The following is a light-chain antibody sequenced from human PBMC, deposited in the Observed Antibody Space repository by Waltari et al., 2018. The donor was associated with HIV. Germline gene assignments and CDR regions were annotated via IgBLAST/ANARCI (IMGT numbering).Light chain of an antibody. V-gene: IGLV1-51*01. CDR1: SSNIGNNY. J-gene: IGLJ2*01. Sequence: QSALTQPPSVSAAPGQKVTISCSGRSSNIGNNYVSWYQQVPGTAPKLLIYDNNKRLSGISDLFSGSKSVTSATLCITGLQTGDEAYYYCATWDIRLSGVIFGGGTKLTVL. CDR3: ATWDIRLSGVI. CDR2: DNN.